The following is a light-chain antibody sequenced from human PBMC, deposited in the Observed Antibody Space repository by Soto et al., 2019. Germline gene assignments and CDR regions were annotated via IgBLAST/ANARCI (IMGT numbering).Light chain of an antibody. CDR1: LDISSY. CDR3: QQTYRSPYT. V-gene: IGKV1-39*01. CDR2: AAS. J-gene: IGKJ2*01. Sequence: DIQMTQSPSSLSASVGDRVTIACRASLDISSYLNWYQQKPGRAPKLLIYAASTLQSGVPSRFSGSGSRSDFTLTINSLQPEDFATYYCQQTYRSPYTSGQGTKLDI.